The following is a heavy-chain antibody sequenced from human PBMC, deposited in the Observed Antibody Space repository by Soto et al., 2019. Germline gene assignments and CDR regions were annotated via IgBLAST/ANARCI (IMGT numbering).Heavy chain of an antibody. CDR3: AKLLHYYGSGSNIDLTPPFYFDY. Sequence: GGSLRLSCAASGFTFSSYAMSWVRQAPGKGLEWVSAISGSGGSTYYADSVKGRFTISRDNSKNTLYLQMNSLRAEDTAVYYCAKLLHYYGSGSNIDLTPPFYFDYWGQGTLVTVSS. CDR2: ISGSGGST. J-gene: IGHJ4*02. CDR1: GFTFSSYA. V-gene: IGHV3-23*01. D-gene: IGHD3-10*01.